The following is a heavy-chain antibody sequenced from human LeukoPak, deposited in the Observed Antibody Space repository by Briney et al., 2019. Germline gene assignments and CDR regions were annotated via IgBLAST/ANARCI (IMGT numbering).Heavy chain of an antibody. CDR2: FDPEDGET. CDR1: GYTFTSYA. D-gene: IGHD1-26*01. CDR3: ATSLPLSGSYFAYFQH. Sequence: GASVKVSCEASGYTFTSYAFSWVRQAPGQGLEWMGGFDPEDGETIYAQKFQGRVTMTEDTSTDTAYMELSSLRSEDTAVYYCATSLPLSGSYFAYFQHWGQGTLVTVSS. V-gene: IGHV1-24*01. J-gene: IGHJ1*01.